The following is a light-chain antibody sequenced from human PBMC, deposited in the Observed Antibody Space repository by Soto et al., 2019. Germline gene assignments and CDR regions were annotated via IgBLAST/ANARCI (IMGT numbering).Light chain of an antibody. CDR2: GAS. V-gene: IGKV3-15*01. Sequence: IVLTQSPGTLSLSRGERATLSFRGSKSVSSNYLAWYQQKPCQAPRLLIYGASTRATGLPARLSGSGSGTQFTLTISSLQSEDFAVYYCQQYNNWPWTFGQGTKVDIK. CDR1: KSVSSN. CDR3: QQYNNWPWT. J-gene: IGKJ1*01.